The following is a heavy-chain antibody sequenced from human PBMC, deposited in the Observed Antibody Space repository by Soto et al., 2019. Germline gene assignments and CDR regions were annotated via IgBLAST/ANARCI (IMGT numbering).Heavy chain of an antibody. J-gene: IGHJ6*03. CDR2: ISWNSGSI. CDR1: GFTFDDYA. CDR3: ARVNSGGYYMDV. Sequence: GGSLRLSCAASGFTFDDYAMHWVRQAPGKGLEWVSGISWNSGSIGYADSVKGRFTISRDNAKNSLYLQMNSLRAEDTAVYYCARVNSGGYYMDVWGKGTTVTVSS. D-gene: IGHD6-19*01. V-gene: IGHV3-9*01.